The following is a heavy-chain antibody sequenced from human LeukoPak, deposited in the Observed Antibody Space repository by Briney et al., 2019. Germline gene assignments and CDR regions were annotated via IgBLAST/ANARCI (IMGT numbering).Heavy chain of an antibody. CDR1: GGTFSSYA. J-gene: IGHJ6*03. CDR3: ARDLEEMATSSHYYMDV. CDR2: IIPIFGTA. D-gene: IGHD5-24*01. Sequence: ASVKVSCKASGGTFSSYAISWVRQAPGQGLEWMGGIIPIFGTANYAQKFQGRVTITADKSTSTAYMELSRLRSDDTAVYYCARDLEEMATSSHYYMDVWGKGTTVTISS. V-gene: IGHV1-69*06.